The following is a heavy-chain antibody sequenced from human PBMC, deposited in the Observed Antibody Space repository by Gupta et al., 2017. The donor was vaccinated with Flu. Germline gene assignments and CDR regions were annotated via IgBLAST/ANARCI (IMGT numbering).Heavy chain of an antibody. CDR3: CSVDTTWVAH. D-gene: IGHD1-26*01. Sequence: EVQLVESGGGLVQPGGSLKLSCAASGIIFSGSAMHWVRQASGKGLEWVGRIRNKANSYATAEAASVNGRFTISRDDSKNTAYLKMNGLKTEDTAVYDGCSVDTTWVAHWGQGTLVTVSS. J-gene: IGHJ1*01. CDR2: IRNKANSYAT. V-gene: IGHV3-73*01. CDR1: GIIFSGSA.